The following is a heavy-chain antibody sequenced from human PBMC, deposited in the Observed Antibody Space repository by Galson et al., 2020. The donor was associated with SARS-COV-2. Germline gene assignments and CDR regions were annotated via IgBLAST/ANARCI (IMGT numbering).Heavy chain of an antibody. J-gene: IGHJ4*02. Sequence: PGESLKISCGASGFTFSSYEMNWVRQAPGKGLEWVSYISRSGSTKYYADSVKGRFTISRDNAKNSLYLQMNSLRAEDTAVYYCARDGVGATTMEDYFDYWGQGTLVTVSS. CDR2: ISRSGSTK. CDR1: GFTFSSYE. CDR3: ARDGVGATTMEDYFDY. D-gene: IGHD1-26*01. V-gene: IGHV3-48*03.